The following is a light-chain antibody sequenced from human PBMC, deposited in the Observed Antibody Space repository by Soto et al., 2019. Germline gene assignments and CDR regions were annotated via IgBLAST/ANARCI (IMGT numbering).Light chain of an antibody. Sequence: QSVLTQPPSASGSPGQSVTISCAGTSSDVGGYDYVSWYQQHPGKAPKLMIYEVTKRPSGIPDRFSGSKSGNTASLTVSGLQAEDEAYYYCSSSGGSNIAYVFGTGTKITVL. CDR3: SSSGGSNIAYV. J-gene: IGLJ1*01. V-gene: IGLV2-8*01. CDR2: EVT. CDR1: SSDVGGYDY.